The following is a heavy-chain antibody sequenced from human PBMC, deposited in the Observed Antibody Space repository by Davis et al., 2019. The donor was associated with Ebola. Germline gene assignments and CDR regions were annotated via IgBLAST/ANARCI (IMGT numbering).Heavy chain of an antibody. CDR2: INHSGST. CDR1: GGSFNIYY. D-gene: IGHD5-12*01. V-gene: IGHV4-34*01. J-gene: IGHJ6*02. CDR3: ARGKWQRFQDYFYSGMDV. Sequence: SETLSLTCAVYGGSFNIYYWRGVRQSPGKGLEWIGEINHSGSTNYNTSLMGRVTLAVDAPKNQFSLRLSSVTAADTGMYYCARGKWQRFQDYFYSGMDVWAQGTSVTVSS.